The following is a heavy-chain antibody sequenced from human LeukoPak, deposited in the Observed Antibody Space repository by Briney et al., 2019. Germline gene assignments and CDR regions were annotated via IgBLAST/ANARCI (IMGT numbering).Heavy chain of an antibody. D-gene: IGHD3-10*01. CDR1: GFTFSSYS. CDR3: ARERAVDYYGSGNAAPNGMDV. J-gene: IGHJ6*01. CDR2: IYSGGNT. V-gene: IGHV3-13*01. Sequence: PGGSLRLSCAASGFTFSSYSMNWVRQAPGKGLEWVSVIYSGGNTYYPGSVKGRFTISRENAKNSLYLQMNSLRAGDTAVYYCARERAVDYYGSGNAAPNGMDVWGQGTTVTVSS.